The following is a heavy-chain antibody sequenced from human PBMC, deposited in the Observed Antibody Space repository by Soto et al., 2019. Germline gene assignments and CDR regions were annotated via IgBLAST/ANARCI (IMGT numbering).Heavy chain of an antibody. V-gene: IGHV1-69*02. CDR3: ASSRIAHYYYYGMDV. Sequence: SVKVSCKASGGTFSSYTISWVRQAPGQGLEWMGRIIPILGIANYAQRFQGRVTITADKSTSTAYMELSSLRSEDTAVYYCASSRIAHYYYYGMDVWGQGTTVTVSS. CDR2: IIPILGIA. J-gene: IGHJ6*02. D-gene: IGHD6-13*01. CDR1: GGTFSSYT.